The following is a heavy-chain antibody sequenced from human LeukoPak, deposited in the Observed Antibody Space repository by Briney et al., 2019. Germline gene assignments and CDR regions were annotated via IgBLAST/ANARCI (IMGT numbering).Heavy chain of an antibody. V-gene: IGHV5-51*01. CDR1: GYRFTSYW. CDR2: IYPGDSDT. CDR3: ARRYDNTGYYVY. Sequence: GEFLKISCKGFGYRFTSYWIAWVRQMPGKGLEWMGIIYPGDSDTRYSPSFQGQVTISADKSINTAYLQWSSLKASDTATYYCARRYDNTGYYVYWGQGTLVTVSS. D-gene: IGHD3-22*01. J-gene: IGHJ4*02.